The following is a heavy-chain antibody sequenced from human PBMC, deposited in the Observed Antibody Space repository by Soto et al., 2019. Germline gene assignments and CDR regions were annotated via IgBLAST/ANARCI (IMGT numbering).Heavy chain of an antibody. Sequence: SETLSLTCAVYGGSFSGYYWSWIRQPPGKGLEWIGEINHSGSTNYNPSLKSRVTISVDTSKNQFSLKLSSVTAADTAVYYCARGGVVPAAIGYDYWGQGTLVTVSS. V-gene: IGHV4-34*01. D-gene: IGHD2-2*01. CDR2: INHSGST. J-gene: IGHJ4*02. CDR1: GGSFSGYY. CDR3: ARGGVVPAAIGYDY.